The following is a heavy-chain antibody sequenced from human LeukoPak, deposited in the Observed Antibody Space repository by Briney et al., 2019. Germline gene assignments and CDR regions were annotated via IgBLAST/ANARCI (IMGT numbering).Heavy chain of an antibody. D-gene: IGHD2-2*01. J-gene: IGHJ4*02. Sequence: GGSLRLSCAASGFTFSSYSMNWVRQAPGKGLGWVSSISSSSSYIYYADSVKGRFTISRDNAKNSLYLQMNSLRAEDTAVYYCARAGYCSSTSRYRPDYWGQGTLVTVSS. CDR1: GFTFSSYS. CDR2: ISSSSSYI. V-gene: IGHV3-21*01. CDR3: ARAGYCSSTSRYRPDY.